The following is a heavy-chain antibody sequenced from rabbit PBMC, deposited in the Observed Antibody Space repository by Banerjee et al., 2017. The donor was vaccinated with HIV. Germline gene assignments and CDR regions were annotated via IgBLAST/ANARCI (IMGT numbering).Heavy chain of an antibody. CDR1: GFDFSSGYD. CDR3: VRDAGYAAYGYVDLNL. J-gene: IGHJ4*01. Sequence: QEQLVESGGGLVQPEGSLTLTCTASGFDFSSGYDMCWVRQAPGKGLEWIACIYTSSGSTDYASWVSGRFTISLDNAQNTVTLQMTNLTAADTATYFCVRDAGYAAYGYVDLNLWGPGTL. CDR2: IYTSSGST. V-gene: IGHV1S47*01. D-gene: IGHD6-1*01.